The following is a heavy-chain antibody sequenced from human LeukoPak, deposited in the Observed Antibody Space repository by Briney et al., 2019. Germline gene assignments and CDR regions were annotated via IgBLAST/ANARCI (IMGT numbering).Heavy chain of an antibody. CDR1: GFTFSSYG. V-gene: IGHV3-30*18. D-gene: IGHD5-18*01. CDR3: AKVYSYGYGSNMDFDY. CDR2: ISYDGSNK. Sequence: GGSLRLSCAASGFTFSSYGMHWVRQAPGKGLEWVAVISYDGSNKYYADSVKGRFTISRDNSKNTLYLQMNSLRAEDTAVYCCAKVYSYGYGSNMDFDYWGQGTLVTVSS. J-gene: IGHJ4*02.